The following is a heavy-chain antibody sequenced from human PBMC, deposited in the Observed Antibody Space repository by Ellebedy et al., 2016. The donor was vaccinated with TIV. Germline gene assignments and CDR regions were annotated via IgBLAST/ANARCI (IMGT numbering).Heavy chain of an antibody. Sequence: GESLKISXAASGFTFSNAWMNWVRQAPGKGLEWVGRIKSKTDGGTTDYAAPVKGRFTISRDDSKNTLYLQMNSLKTEDTAVYYCTTDQWLVQDNWGQGTLVTVSS. CDR1: GFTFSNAW. CDR3: TTDQWLVQDN. CDR2: IKSKTDGGTT. D-gene: IGHD6-19*01. J-gene: IGHJ4*02. V-gene: IGHV3-15*07.